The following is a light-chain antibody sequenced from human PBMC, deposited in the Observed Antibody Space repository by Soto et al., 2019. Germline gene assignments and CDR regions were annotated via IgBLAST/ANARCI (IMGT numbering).Light chain of an antibody. CDR2: DAS. J-gene: IGKJ4*01. V-gene: IGKV3-11*01. CDR1: QSVSTN. CDR3: QHRSTWPLT. Sequence: EIVLTQSPATLSLSPGERATLSCRASQSVSTNVAWYQQKPGQAPRLLIYDASNRATGIPARFSGSGSGTDFTLTISSLEPEDFAVYYCQHRSTWPLTFGGGTKVESK.